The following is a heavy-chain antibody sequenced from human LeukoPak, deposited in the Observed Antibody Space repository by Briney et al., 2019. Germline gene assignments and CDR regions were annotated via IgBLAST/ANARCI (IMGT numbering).Heavy chain of an antibody. D-gene: IGHD6-13*01. Sequence: SETLSLTCAVSGGSFSGSYGRWIRQPPGKGLEWVWEINHSGSTNYNTSLKSRVTISVDTSKKQFSLKLSSVTAAETAVYYCARGRYSSSWYRAGWFDPWGQGTLGTVSS. CDR3: ARGRYSSSWYRAGWFDP. CDR1: GGSFSGSY. CDR2: INHSGST. V-gene: IGHV4-34*01. J-gene: IGHJ5*02.